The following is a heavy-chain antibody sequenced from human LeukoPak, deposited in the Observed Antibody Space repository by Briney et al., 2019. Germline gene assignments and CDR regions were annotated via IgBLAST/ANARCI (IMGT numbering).Heavy chain of an antibody. V-gene: IGHV1-2*02. CDR2: ISPTSGGT. CDR3: AREGGTHDAFDI. J-gene: IGHJ3*02. Sequence: ASVKVSCKASGYTFTGYYMHWVRQAPGQGLEWMGWISPTSGGTNYAQKFQGRVTMTRDTSISTAYMELSRLRSDDTAVYYCAREGGTHDAFDIWGQGTMVTVSS. CDR1: GYTFTGYY. D-gene: IGHD3-16*01.